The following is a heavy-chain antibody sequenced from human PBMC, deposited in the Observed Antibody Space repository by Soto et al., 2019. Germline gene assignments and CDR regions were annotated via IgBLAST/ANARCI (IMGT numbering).Heavy chain of an antibody. CDR3: ARAGGYRDYYYGMDV. CDR2: ISSSSSTI. D-gene: IGHD2-8*02. CDR1: GFTFSSYS. V-gene: IGHV3-48*02. Sequence: GGSLRLSCAASGFTFSSYSMNWVRQAPGKGLEWVSYISSSSSTIYYADSVKGRFTISRDNAKNSLYLQMNSLRDEDTAVYYCARAGGYRDYYYGMDVWGQGTTVTVSS. J-gene: IGHJ6*02.